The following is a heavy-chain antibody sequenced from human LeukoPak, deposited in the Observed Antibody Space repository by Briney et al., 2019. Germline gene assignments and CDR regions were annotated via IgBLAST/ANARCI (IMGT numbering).Heavy chain of an antibody. CDR2: IIPIFGTA. CDR1: GGTFSSYA. D-gene: IGHD2-2*01. J-gene: IGHJ4*02. CDR3: TLGGLVVPAASAHYFDY. V-gene: IGHV1-69*05. Sequence: SVKVSCKASGGTFSSYAISWVRQAPGQGLEWMGGIIPIFGTANYAQKFQGRVTITTDESTGTAYMELSSLRSEDTAVYYCTLGGLVVPAASAHYFDYWGQGTLVTVSS.